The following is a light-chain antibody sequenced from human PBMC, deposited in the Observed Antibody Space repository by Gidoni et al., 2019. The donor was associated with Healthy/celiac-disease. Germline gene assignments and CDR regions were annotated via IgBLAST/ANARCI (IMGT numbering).Light chain of an antibody. J-gene: IGKJ1*01. V-gene: IGKV3-20*01. Sequence: EIVLTQSPGTVSLSPGERATLSCRASQSVSSSYLAWYQQKPGQAPRLHIYGAFSRATGIPDRFSGSGSGTDFTLTISRLEPEDFAVYYCQQYGSSPPWTFGQGAKVEIK. CDR1: QSVSSSY. CDR3: QQYGSSPPWT. CDR2: GAF.